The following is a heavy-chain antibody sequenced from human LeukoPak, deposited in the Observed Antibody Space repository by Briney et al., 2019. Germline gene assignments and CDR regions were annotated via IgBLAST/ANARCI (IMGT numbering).Heavy chain of an antibody. Sequence: GGSLRLSCAASGFTFSSYSMNWVRQAPGKGLEWGSYISSSSSYICYADSWKGRLTIYRDNANNSLYLQMNSRRAEDTAVYYCARFIGWSAVDYWGQGTLVTVSS. CDR3: ARFIGWSAVDY. CDR1: GFTFSSYS. D-gene: IGHD6-19*01. CDR2: ISSSSSYI. V-gene: IGHV3-21*01. J-gene: IGHJ4*02.